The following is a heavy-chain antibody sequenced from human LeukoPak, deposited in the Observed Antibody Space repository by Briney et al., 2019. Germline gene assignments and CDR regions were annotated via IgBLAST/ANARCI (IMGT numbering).Heavy chain of an antibody. V-gene: IGHV1-2*02. J-gene: IGHJ4*02. CDR1: GYTLTELS. CDR2: INPNSGGT. Sequence: ASVKVSCKVSGYTLTELSMHWVRQAPGQGLEWMGWINPNSGGTNYARKFQGRVTMTRDTSISTAYMELSRLRSDDTAVYYCARDRVNYYDSSGYPNFDYWGQGTLVTVSS. D-gene: IGHD3-22*01. CDR3: ARDRVNYYDSSGYPNFDY.